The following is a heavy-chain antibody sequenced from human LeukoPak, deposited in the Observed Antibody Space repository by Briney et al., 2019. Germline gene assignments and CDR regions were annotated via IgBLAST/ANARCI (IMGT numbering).Heavy chain of an antibody. J-gene: IGHJ4*02. CDR1: DGSISSSSYY. CDR2: IYYSGST. V-gene: IGHV4-39*01. CDR3: ARRGLRYYYDS. Sequence: SETLSLTCTDSDGSISSSSYYWGWIRQPPGKGLEWIGSIYYSGSTYYNPSLKSRVTISVDTSKNQFSLKLSSVTAADTAVYYCARRGLRYYYDSWGQGTLVTVSS. D-gene: IGHD3-22*01.